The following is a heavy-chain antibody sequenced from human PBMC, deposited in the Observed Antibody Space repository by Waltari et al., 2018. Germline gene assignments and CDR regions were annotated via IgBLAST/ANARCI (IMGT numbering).Heavy chain of an antibody. D-gene: IGHD7-27*01. CDR2: INPNSGGT. J-gene: IGHJ4*02. CDR1: GYTFTGYY. V-gene: IGHV1-2*02. Sequence: QVQLVQSGAEVKKPGASVKVSCKASGYTFTGYYMHWVRQAPGQGLEWMGWINPNSGGTNYAQKFQGRVTMTRDTSISTAYMELSRLRSDDTAVYYCARARGGFPGDLESISDYWGQGTLVTVSS. CDR3: ARARGGFPGDLESISDY.